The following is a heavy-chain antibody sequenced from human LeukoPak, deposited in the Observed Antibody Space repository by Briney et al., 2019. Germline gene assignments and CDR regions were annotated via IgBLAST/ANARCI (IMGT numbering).Heavy chain of an antibody. V-gene: IGHV3-23*01. CDR3: AKGSYYYDSSGYWAYWYFDL. Sequence: GGSLRLSCAASGFTFSSYAMGWVRQAPGKGLEWVSAISGSGGSTYYADSVKGRFTISRDNSKNTLYLQMNSLRAEDTAVYYCAKGSYYYDSSGYWAYWYFDLWGRGTLVTVSS. J-gene: IGHJ2*01. D-gene: IGHD3-22*01. CDR2: ISGSGGST. CDR1: GFTFSSYA.